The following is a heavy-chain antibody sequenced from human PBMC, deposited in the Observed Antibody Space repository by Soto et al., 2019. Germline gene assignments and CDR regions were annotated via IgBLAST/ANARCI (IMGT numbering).Heavy chain of an antibody. D-gene: IGHD3-22*01. Sequence: SQTLSLTCVISGDSVSSNSAAWNWIRQSPSRGLEWLGRTYYRSKWYNDYAVSVKSRITINPDTSKNQFSLQLNSVTPEDTAVYCCARELHYYDSSGYYSPDAFDIWGQGTMVTVS. V-gene: IGHV6-1*01. J-gene: IGHJ3*02. CDR3: ARELHYYDSSGYYSPDAFDI. CDR2: TYYRSKWYN. CDR1: GDSVSSNSAA.